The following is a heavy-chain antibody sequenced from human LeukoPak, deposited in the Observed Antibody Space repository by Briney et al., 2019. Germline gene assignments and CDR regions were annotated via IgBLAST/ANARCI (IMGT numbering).Heavy chain of an antibody. D-gene: IGHD5-24*01. CDR3: GRGWAVDF. CDR1: GFTLNNHW. CDR2: IKQDGIEK. V-gene: IGHV3-7*01. Sequence: GSPKLFCSGFGFTLNNHWVILGRQAPREGLECVANIKQDGIEKYYLDSVKGRFTISRDNAKNSVYLQMNSLRVEDTAVYYCGRGWAVDFWGQGTLVTVSS. J-gene: IGHJ4*02.